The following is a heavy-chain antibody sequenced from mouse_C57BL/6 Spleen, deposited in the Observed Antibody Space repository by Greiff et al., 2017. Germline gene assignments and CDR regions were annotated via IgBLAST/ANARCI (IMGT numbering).Heavy chain of an antibody. V-gene: IGHV5-17*01. CDR1: GFTFSDYG. CDR2: ISSGSSTI. J-gene: IGHJ1*03. CDR3: AKVYGSSLYWYFDV. Sequence: EVKVVESGGGLVKPGGSLKLSCAASGFTFSDYGMHWVRQAPEKGLEWVAYISSGSSTIYYADTVKGRFTISRDNAKNTLFLQMTSLRSEDTAMYYCAKVYGSSLYWYFDVWGTGTTVTVSS. D-gene: IGHD1-1*01.